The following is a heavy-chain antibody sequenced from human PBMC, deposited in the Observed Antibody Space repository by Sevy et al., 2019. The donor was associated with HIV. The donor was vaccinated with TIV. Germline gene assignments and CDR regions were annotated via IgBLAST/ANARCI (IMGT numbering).Heavy chain of an antibody. CDR3: AREGGASSAWFENWFGH. V-gene: IGHV4-4*07. CDR2: IYSNGNS. Sequence: SETLSLTCTVSGGSITSYSWSWIRQPAGKGLEWLGRIYSNGNSNYNPSLKSRVTMSVDTSKNQFSLKLTSVNAADTAVYFCAREGGASSAWFENWFGHWGQGTLVTVSS. D-gene: IGHD6-19*01. CDR1: GGSITSYS. J-gene: IGHJ5*02.